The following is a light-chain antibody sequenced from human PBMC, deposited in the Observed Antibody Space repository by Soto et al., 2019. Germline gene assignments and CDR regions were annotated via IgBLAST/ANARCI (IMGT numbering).Light chain of an antibody. Sequence: QSALTQPRSVSGSPGQSVTISCTGTSSDVGGYDYVSWYQQHPGEAPKLIIYDVTERPSGVPDRFSGSRSGNTASLTISGLQAEDGADYHCCSYAGSYTLVIFGGGTQLTVL. V-gene: IGLV2-11*01. J-gene: IGLJ2*01. CDR3: CSYAGSYTLVI. CDR2: DVT. CDR1: SSDVGGYDY.